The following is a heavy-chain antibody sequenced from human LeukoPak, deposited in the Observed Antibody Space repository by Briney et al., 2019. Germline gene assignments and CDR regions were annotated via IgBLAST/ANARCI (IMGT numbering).Heavy chain of an antibody. Sequence: ASVKVSCKASGYTFTSYGISWVRQAPGQGLEWMGWISAYNGNTNYAQKFQGRVTITADKSTSTAYMELSSLRSKDTAVYYCAREEKGDSYGYNYWGQGTLVTVSS. CDR1: GYTFTSYG. J-gene: IGHJ4*02. V-gene: IGHV1-18*01. D-gene: IGHD5-18*01. CDR2: ISAYNGNT. CDR3: AREEKGDSYGYNY.